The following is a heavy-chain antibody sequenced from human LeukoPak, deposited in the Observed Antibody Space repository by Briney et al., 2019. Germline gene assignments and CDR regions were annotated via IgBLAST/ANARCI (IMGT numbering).Heavy chain of an antibody. CDR3: ARAPLWCGELSFDY. V-gene: IGHV4-59*01. CDR2: IYYSGST. D-gene: IGHD3-10*01. CDR1: GGSISSYY. J-gene: IGHJ4*02. Sequence: PSETLSLNCTVSGGSISSYYWSWIRQPPGQGLEWIGYIYYSGSTNYNPSLKSRVTITVDTSKNQFSLKLSSVTAADTAVYYCARAPLWCGELSFDYWGQGTLVTVSS.